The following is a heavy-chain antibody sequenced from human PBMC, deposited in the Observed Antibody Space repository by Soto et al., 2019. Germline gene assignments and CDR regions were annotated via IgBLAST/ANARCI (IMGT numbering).Heavy chain of an antibody. Sequence: QVQLQESGPGLVKPSETVSLTCTVSGGSVSPYYWTWVRRPRGKGLEWIAYIYYDGTTNYNPSLKSRVTISLDTSKNQFSLRLTSVTAADTAVYYCARGRHWLDYWGQGTLLTVSS. V-gene: IGHV4-59*02. CDR2: IYYDGTT. J-gene: IGHJ4*02. CDR1: GGSVSPYY. D-gene: IGHD6-19*01. CDR3: ARGRHWLDY.